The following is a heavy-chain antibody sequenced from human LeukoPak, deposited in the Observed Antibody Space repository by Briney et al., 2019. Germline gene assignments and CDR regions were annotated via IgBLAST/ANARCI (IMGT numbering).Heavy chain of an antibody. D-gene: IGHD2-21*02. V-gene: IGHV4-4*02. J-gene: IGHJ3*02. CDR3: ARFSTTCCSGDCYGNAFDI. CDR2: SYDGRNT. Sequence: KTSETLSLTCAVSGGSISSSNWWSWVREPPGEGLEWICESYDGRNTNYEPYLKGRVTISVDKSKNQFYLKLSSVTDADTAVYYCARFSTTCCSGDCYGNAFDIWGQGTMVTVSS. CDR1: GGSISSSNW.